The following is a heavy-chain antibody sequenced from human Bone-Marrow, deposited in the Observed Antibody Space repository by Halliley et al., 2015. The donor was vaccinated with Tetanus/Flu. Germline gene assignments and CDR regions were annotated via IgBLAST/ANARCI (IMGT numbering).Heavy chain of an antibody. CDR3: TREVNPGYSNSWYFDY. D-gene: IGHD6-13*01. V-gene: IGHV3-53*01. CDR2: IYGVGTT. J-gene: IGHJ4*02. Sequence: IYGVGTTIVPDSVKGRFTISRDISQNTLYLQMNSLRAEDTAVYYCTREVNPGYSNSWYFDYWGQGTLVTVSS.